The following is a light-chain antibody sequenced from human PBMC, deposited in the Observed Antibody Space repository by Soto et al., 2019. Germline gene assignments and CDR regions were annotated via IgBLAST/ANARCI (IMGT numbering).Light chain of an antibody. Sequence: DIQLTQSPPTLSASVGDRVIITCRASQSLYTWLAWYQQKPGKAPKLLIFGASALESGVASRFNGSGSATVFTLTINNLQPEDSATYYCQQSAEYCTFGQGTKLEI. CDR1: QSLYTW. J-gene: IGKJ1*01. CDR3: QQSAEYCT. CDR2: GAS. V-gene: IGKV1-5*01.